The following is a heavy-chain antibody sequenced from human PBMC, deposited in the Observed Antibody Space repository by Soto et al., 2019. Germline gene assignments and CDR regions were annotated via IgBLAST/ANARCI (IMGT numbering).Heavy chain of an antibody. D-gene: IGHD6-13*01. Sequence: AGALRLSCAASGFTFSNAWMNWVRQVPGKGLEWVGRIKTKTEGGTIDYAAPVKGRFTISRDDSKNTLYLQMDSLKVEDTAVYYCTTFGAAADYWGQGTLVTVSS. CDR1: GFTFSNAW. CDR3: TTFGAAADY. J-gene: IGHJ4*02. CDR2: IKTKTEGGTI. V-gene: IGHV3-15*01.